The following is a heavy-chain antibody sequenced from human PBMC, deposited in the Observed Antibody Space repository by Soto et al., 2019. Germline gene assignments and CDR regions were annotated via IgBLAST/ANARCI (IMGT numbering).Heavy chain of an antibody. V-gene: IGHV3-23*01. CDR1: GFTFSSYA. CDR2: VTGTGAST. Sequence: EVQLLESGGGMVQPGGSLRLSCAASGFTFSSYAMNWVRQPPGKGLEWVSAVTGTGASTYYADSVKGRFTISRDNSKNMLFLQMNSLRAEDTALYYCARVGVFRSWNASPDFDSWGQGTLVTVSS. D-gene: IGHD3-16*01. CDR3: ARVGVFRSWNASPDFDS. J-gene: IGHJ4*02.